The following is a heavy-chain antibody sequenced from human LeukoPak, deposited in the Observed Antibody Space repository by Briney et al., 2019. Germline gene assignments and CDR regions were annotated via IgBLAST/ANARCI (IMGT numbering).Heavy chain of an antibody. Sequence: PGGSLRLSCAASGFTFSSYGMHWFRQAPGKGLEWVAVISYDGSNKYYADSVKGRFTISRDNSKNTLYLQMNSLRAKDTAVYYCAKDLELEPAVGYYYYGMDVWGQGTTVTVSS. CDR2: ISYDGSNK. CDR1: GFTFSSYG. V-gene: IGHV3-30*18. D-gene: IGHD5-24*01. CDR3: AKDLELEPAVGYYYYGMDV. J-gene: IGHJ6*02.